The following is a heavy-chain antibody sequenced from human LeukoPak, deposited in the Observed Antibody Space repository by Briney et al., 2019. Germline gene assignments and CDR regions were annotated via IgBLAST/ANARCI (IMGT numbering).Heavy chain of an antibody. Sequence: SETLSLTCTVSGGSISSYYWSWIRQPPGKGLEWIGYIYYSGSTYYNPSLKSRVTISVDTSKNQFSLKLSSVTAADTAVYYCARVENYYDSSGYGGLIDYWGQGTLVTVSS. CDR1: GGSISSYY. J-gene: IGHJ4*02. D-gene: IGHD3-22*01. CDR2: IYYSGST. CDR3: ARVENYYDSSGYGGLIDY. V-gene: IGHV4-59*08.